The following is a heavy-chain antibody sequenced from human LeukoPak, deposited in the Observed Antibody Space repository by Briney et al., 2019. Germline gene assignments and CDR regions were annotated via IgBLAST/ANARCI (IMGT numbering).Heavy chain of an antibody. Sequence: GGSLRLSCAASGFTFNSYAMHWVRQAPGKGLEWVAVISYDGSNKYYADSVKGRFTISRDNSKNTLYLQMNSLRAEDTAVYYCARGGYYDSSGYSKDYWGQGTLVTVSS. CDR3: ARGGYYDSSGYSKDY. V-gene: IGHV3-30-3*01. D-gene: IGHD3-22*01. CDR1: GFTFNSYA. CDR2: ISYDGSNK. J-gene: IGHJ4*02.